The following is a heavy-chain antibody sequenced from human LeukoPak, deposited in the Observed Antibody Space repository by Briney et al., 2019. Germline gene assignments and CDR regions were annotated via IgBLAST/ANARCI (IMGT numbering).Heavy chain of an antibody. D-gene: IGHD6-19*01. CDR3: ARAPNSAWHNFDY. Sequence: SGGSLRLSCAASGFTFKNYVMSWVRLAPGKGLEWVSTITTSGGGTYYADSAKGRFTISRDNSKNTLYLQMNSLRAEDTAVYFCARAPNSAWHNFDYWGQGTLVTVSS. CDR2: ITTSGGGT. CDR1: GFTFKNYV. V-gene: IGHV3-23*01. J-gene: IGHJ4*02.